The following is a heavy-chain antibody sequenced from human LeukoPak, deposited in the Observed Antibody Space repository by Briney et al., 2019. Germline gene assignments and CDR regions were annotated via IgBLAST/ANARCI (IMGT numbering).Heavy chain of an antibody. CDR2: ISGSGGST. V-gene: IGHV3-23*01. D-gene: IGHD3-22*01. CDR1: GFTFSSYA. Sequence: PGGSLRLSCAASGFTFSSYAMSWVRQAPGKGLEWVSAISGSGGSTYYADSVKGRFTNSRDNSKNTLYLQMNSLRAEDTAVYYCAKLNMIVVAFDYWGQGTLVTVSS. CDR3: AKLNMIVVAFDY. J-gene: IGHJ4*02.